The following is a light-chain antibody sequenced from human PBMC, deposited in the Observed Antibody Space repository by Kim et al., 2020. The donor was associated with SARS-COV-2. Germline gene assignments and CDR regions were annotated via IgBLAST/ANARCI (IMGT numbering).Light chain of an antibody. CDR1: SSDVGGYNY. Sequence: SVTVPRTGTSSDVGGYNYVSWYQQHPGKAPKLMIYEVSKRPSGVPDRFSGSKSGNTASLTVPGLQAEDEADYYCSSYAGSNTHVVFGGGTQLTVL. CDR3: SSYAGSNTHVV. CDR2: EVS. V-gene: IGLV2-8*01. J-gene: IGLJ2*01.